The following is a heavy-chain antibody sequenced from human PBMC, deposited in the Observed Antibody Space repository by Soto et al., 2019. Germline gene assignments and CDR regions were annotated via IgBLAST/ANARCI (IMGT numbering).Heavy chain of an antibody. V-gene: IGHV4-59*08. CDR2: IYFSGST. CDR3: ARQRQFVANWFDP. D-gene: IGHD3-16*01. J-gene: IGHJ5*02. Sequence: SETLSLTCTVSGGSITNYYWGWIRQPPGKGLEWIGSIYFSGSTTYNPSLKSRVTISVDRSKNQFSLNLSSVTAADTAVYYCARQRQFVANWFDPWGQGTLVTVSS. CDR1: GGSITNYY.